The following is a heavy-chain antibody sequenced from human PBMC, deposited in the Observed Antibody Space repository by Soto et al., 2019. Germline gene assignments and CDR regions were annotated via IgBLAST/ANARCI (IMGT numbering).Heavy chain of an antibody. D-gene: IGHD3-16*01. V-gene: IGHV3-9*01. Sequence: GGSLRLSCAASGFTFDDYAMHWVRQAPGKGLEWVSGISWNSGSIYYADSVKGRFTISRDNAKNSLYLQMNSLRAEDTAVYYCARDLHDYVSFRFDPWGQGILVTVSS. J-gene: IGHJ5*02. CDR3: ARDLHDYVSFRFDP. CDR1: GFTFDDYA. CDR2: ISWNSGSI.